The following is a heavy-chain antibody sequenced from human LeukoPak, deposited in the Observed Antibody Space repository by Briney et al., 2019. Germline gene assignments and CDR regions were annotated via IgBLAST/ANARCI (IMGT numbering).Heavy chain of an antibody. CDR2: INPNSGGT. J-gene: IGHJ5*02. V-gene: IGHV1-2*02. CDR3: AREMGYCSSTSCYTDNWFDP. Sequence: ASVKVSCKASGYTFTGYYMHWVRQAPGQGLEWMGWINPNSGGTNYAQKFQGRVTMTRDTSISTAYMELSRLRSDDTAVYYCAREMGYCSSTSCYTDNWFDPWGQGTLVTVSS. CDR1: GYTFTGYY. D-gene: IGHD2-2*02.